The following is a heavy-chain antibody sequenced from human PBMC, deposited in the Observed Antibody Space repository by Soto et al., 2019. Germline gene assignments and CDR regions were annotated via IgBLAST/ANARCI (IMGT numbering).Heavy chain of an antibody. CDR2: ISYDGSNK. Sequence: GGSLRLSCTASGFTFSSYGMHWVRQAPGKGLEWVAVISYDGSNKYYADSVKGRFTISRDNSKNTLYLQMNSLRAEDTAVYYCAKVHCSSTSCYPTYYYYYGMDVWGQGTTVTVSS. CDR1: GFTFSSYG. CDR3: AKVHCSSTSCYPTYYYYYGMDV. J-gene: IGHJ6*02. D-gene: IGHD2-2*01. V-gene: IGHV3-30*18.